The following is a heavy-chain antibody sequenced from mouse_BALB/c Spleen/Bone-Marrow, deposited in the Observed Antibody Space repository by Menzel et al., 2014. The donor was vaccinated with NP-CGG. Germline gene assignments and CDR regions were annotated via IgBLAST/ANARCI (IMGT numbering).Heavy chain of an antibody. CDR2: IDPANGNT. V-gene: IGHV14-3*02. CDR1: GFNIKDTY. D-gene: IGHD2-14*01. CDR3: AAYYRYLAWFAY. Sequence: VQLQQPGAELVKPGASVKLSCTASGFNIKDTYMHWVKQRPEQGLEWIGRIDPANGNTKYDPKFQGKATITADTSSNTAYLQLSSLTSEDTADYYCAAYYRYLAWFAYWGQGTLVTVSA. J-gene: IGHJ3*01.